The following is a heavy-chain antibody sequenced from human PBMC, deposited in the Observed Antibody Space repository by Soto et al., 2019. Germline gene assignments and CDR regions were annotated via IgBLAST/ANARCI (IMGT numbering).Heavy chain of an antibody. CDR2: INHSGST. Sequence: SETLSLTCAVYGGSFSGYYWSWIRQPPGKGLEWIGEINHSGSTNYNPSLKSRVTISVDTSKNQFSLKLSSVTAADTAVYYCARGGAAAGQYYYYYYGMDVWGQGTTVTVSS. J-gene: IGHJ6*02. D-gene: IGHD6-13*01. V-gene: IGHV4-34*01. CDR3: ARGGAAAGQYYYYYYGMDV. CDR1: GGSFSGYY.